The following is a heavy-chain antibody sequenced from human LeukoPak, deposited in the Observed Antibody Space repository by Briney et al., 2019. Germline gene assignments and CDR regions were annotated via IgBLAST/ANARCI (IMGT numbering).Heavy chain of an antibody. Sequence: PGGSLRLSCAASGFTFSSYAMHWVRQAPGKGLGYVSAISSNGGSTYYANSVKGRFTISRDNSKNTLYLQMGSLRAEDMAVYYCARDYGDNGGYWGQGTLVTVSS. V-gene: IGHV3-64*01. CDR1: GFTFSSYA. CDR2: ISSNGGST. CDR3: ARDYGDNGGY. J-gene: IGHJ4*02. D-gene: IGHD4-17*01.